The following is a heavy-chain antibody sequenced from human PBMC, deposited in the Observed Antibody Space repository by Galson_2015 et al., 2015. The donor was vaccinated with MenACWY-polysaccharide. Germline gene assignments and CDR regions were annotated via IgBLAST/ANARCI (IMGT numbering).Heavy chain of an antibody. CDR1: GCRFGNSG. CDR3: AREGSRIVFHAFDI. J-gene: IGHJ3*02. CDR2: IQYDGSNK. D-gene: IGHD2-2*01. Sequence: SLRICCAASGCRFGNSGMHWVRQAPGKGLEWVAVIQYDGSNKVYADPVKGRFTISRDNSKNTVFLEMNTLGVEDTAVYYCAREGSRIVFHAFDIWGQGTMVTVSS. V-gene: IGHV3-33*01.